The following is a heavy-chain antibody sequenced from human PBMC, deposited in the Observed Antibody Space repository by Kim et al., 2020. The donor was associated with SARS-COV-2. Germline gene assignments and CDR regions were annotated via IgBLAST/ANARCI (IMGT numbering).Heavy chain of an antibody. J-gene: IGHJ4*02. CDR3: VRGRRDGYNYFVY. D-gene: IGHD5-12*01. CDR1: GASISSGGYY. CDR2: IDYSGST. V-gene: IGHV4-31*03. Sequence: SETLSLTCTVSGASISSGGYYWSWLRQPQGKGLEWIAYIDYSGSTDDHSSVNSRPIISLDKTKNQISLKFSSVTAADTAVYYCVRGRRDGYNYFVYWRQGTLVTVST.